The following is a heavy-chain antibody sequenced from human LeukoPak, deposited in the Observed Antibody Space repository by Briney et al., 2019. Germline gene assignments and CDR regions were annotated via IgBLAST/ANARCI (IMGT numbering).Heavy chain of an antibody. CDR2: IYKNAIT. J-gene: IGHJ6*03. CDR1: GFTVGSNY. CDR3: ARSLRVRGVPDYMDV. D-gene: IGHD3-10*01. Sequence: HPGGSLRLSCAASGFTVGSNYMTWVRQAPGKELEWVSVIYKNAITYYADTVKGRFTISRDNSKNTLYLQMNSLRADDTAVYYCARSLRVRGVPDYMDVWGKGTTVTISS. V-gene: IGHV3-53*01.